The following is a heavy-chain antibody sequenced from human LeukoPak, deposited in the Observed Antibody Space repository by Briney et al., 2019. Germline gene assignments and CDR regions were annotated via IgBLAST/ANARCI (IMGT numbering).Heavy chain of an antibody. V-gene: IGHV3-64D*06. Sequence: GGTLRLSCSASGFTFSSYAMHWVRQAPGKGLEYVSAISSNGGSTYYADSVKGRFTISRDNSKNTLYLQMSGLRAEDTAVYYCVKGKGYDILTGYPVMDVWGKGTTVTVSS. CDR3: VKGKGYDILTGYPVMDV. D-gene: IGHD3-9*01. CDR2: ISSNGGST. CDR1: GFTFSSYA. J-gene: IGHJ6*03.